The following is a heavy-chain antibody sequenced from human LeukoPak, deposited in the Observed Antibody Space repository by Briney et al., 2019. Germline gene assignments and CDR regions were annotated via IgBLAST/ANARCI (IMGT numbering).Heavy chain of an antibody. J-gene: IGHJ4*02. D-gene: IGHD3-9*01. Sequence: PGGSLRLSCAASGFTFDDYAMPWVRQAPGKGLEWVSGINWNSGSVGYADSVKGRFTISRDNAKYSLYLQINSLRVEDTALYSCAKDNGALWTGYYNNYFDYWGQGTLVTVSS. V-gene: IGHV3-9*01. CDR2: INWNSGSV. CDR3: AKDNGALWTGYYNNYFDY. CDR1: GFTFDDYA.